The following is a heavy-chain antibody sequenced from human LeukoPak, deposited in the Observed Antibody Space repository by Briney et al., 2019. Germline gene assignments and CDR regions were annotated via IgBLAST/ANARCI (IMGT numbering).Heavy chain of an antibody. Sequence: ASVKVSCKVSGYSITELSTHWVRQAPGKGLEWMGGFDPGSGEIIYEQKFQERVTMTEDTYTDTAYMELSSLRSEDTALYYCATGTHYDLLPFWGQGTLVTVSS. CDR2: FDPGSGEI. CDR1: GYSITELS. V-gene: IGHV1-24*01. CDR3: ATGTHYDLLPF. D-gene: IGHD3-9*01. J-gene: IGHJ4*02.